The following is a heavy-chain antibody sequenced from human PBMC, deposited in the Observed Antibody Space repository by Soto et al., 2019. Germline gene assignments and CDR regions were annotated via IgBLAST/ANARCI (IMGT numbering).Heavy chain of an antibody. J-gene: IGHJ3*02. V-gene: IGHV1-2*07. CDR2: INPNSGST. Sequence: QVQLVQSGAGVKKTGASVKVACKASGYTFTGYYMHLVRQAPGQGLEWMGWINPNSGSTNYAHKFQGRVRMTRDTSISTAYMELSRLRSDDTAVYYCAREYSSSSLIWGQGPMVTVSS. CDR1: GYTFTGYY. CDR3: AREYSSSSLI. D-gene: IGHD6-6*01.